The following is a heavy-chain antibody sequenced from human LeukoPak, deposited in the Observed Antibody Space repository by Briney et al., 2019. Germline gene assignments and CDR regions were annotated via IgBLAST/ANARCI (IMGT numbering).Heavy chain of an antibody. CDR3: ARDGRTYGDAFDI. CDR2: ISSSANII. CDR1: GXTFSDYA. D-gene: IGHD4-17*01. Sequence: GGSLRLSCAASGXTFSDYAVNWVRQAPGKGLEWVSYISSSANIIYYEDSVKGRVTISRDNAKNSLYLQMNSLRAEDTAVYYCARDGRTYGDAFDIWGQGTMVTVSS. V-gene: IGHV3-48*03. J-gene: IGHJ3*02.